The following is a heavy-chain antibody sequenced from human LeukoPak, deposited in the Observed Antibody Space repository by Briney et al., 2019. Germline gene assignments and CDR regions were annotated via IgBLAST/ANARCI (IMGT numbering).Heavy chain of an antibody. Sequence: GGSLRLSCAASGFTFSSYEMNWVRQAPGKGLEWVSYISSSGSTIYHADSVKGRFTISRDNAKNSLYLQMNSLRAEDTAVYYCASGMYYYDSSGYFDYWGQGTLVTVSS. CDR1: GFTFSSYE. D-gene: IGHD3-22*01. CDR2: ISSSGSTI. CDR3: ASGMYYYDSSGYFDY. V-gene: IGHV3-48*03. J-gene: IGHJ4*02.